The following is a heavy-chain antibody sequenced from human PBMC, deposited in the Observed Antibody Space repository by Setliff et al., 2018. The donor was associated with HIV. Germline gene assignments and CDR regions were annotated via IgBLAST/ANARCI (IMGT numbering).Heavy chain of an antibody. V-gene: IGHV4-39*01. CDR1: GGSISSSSYY. J-gene: IGHJ4*02. Sequence: SETLSLTCTVSGGSISSSSYYWGWIRQPPGKGLEWIGNIYSGGTTYYNSSLKSRVTISVDTSKNHFSLRLSHVTAADTATYYCARHQSGYNFSPFDNWGLGSLVTVSS. CDR3: ARHQSGYNFSPFDN. D-gene: IGHD5-12*01. CDR2: IYSGGTT.